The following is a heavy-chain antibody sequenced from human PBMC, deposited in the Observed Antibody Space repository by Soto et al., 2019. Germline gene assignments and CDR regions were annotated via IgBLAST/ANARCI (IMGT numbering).Heavy chain of an antibody. V-gene: IGHV3-53*01. CDR2: IYSAGNT. CDR3: ARTVVTTLVYFDY. J-gene: IGHJ4*02. D-gene: IGHD3-22*01. Sequence: PAGSLRLSCAASGFTVSTSYMTWVRQAPGKGLEWVSVIYSAGNTYYTDSVKGRFTISRDYSKNMLYLQMNSLRAEDTAVYYCARTVVTTLVYFDYWGQGTLVT. CDR1: GFTVSTSY.